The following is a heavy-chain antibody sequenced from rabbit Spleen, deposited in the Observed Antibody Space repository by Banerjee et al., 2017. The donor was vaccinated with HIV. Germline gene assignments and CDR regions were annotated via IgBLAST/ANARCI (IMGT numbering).Heavy chain of an antibody. Sequence: QSLEESGGDLVKPGASLTLTCTASGFSFGSSDYMCWVRQAPGKGLEWIACIDTGSSDFTYFASWAKGRFTCSKTSSTTVTLQMTSLTAADTATYFCARDSGTSFSSYGMDLWGPGTLVTV. CDR3: ARDSGTSFSSYGMDL. CDR1: GFSFGSSDY. CDR2: IDTGSSDFT. V-gene: IGHV1S40*01. J-gene: IGHJ6*01. D-gene: IGHD8-1*01.